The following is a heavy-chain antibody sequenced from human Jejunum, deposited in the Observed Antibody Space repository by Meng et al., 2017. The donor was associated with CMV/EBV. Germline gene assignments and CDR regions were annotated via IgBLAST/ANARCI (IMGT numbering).Heavy chain of an antibody. CDR1: GFTFSSNW. CDR2: INSDGSDT. CDR3: ARVEQEMC. J-gene: IGHJ4*02. D-gene: IGHD1/OR15-1a*01. Sequence: VQLVGLGGGLGQPGGSLRLSCAASGFTFSSNWMHWVRQAPGKGLVWVSHINSDGSDTNYADSVKGRFTISRDNAKNTLYLQMNSLRDEDTAVYYCARVEQEMCWGQGTLVTVSS. V-gene: IGHV3-74*01.